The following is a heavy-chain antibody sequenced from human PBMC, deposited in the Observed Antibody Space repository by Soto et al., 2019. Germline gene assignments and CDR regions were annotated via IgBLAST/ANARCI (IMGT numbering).Heavy chain of an antibody. CDR3: GRYCTNTKCRGGYYLDL. CDR2: IILALGTP. Sequence: QVLLVQSGAEMQQPGSSVSVSCRASGDSFTNYAFTWVRQAPGQGPEWLGGIILALGTPHYSQRFQGRLPITADESSSTVYMELGSLRLDDTAVYYCGRYCTNTKCRGGYYLDLWGQGTLLTVSS. D-gene: IGHD2-8*01. J-gene: IGHJ5*02. CDR1: GDSFTNYA. V-gene: IGHV1-69*01.